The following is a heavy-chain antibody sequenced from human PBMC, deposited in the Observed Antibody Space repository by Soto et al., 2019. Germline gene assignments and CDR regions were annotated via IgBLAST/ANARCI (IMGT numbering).Heavy chain of an antibody. CDR3: ATSYFVFWSGSYLAYFDY. V-gene: IGHV4-34*01. D-gene: IGHD3-3*01. Sequence: QVRLQQWGAGLLMPSETLSRTCAVYGASFTGYYWSWIRQAPGKGLEWIGEINHRGSTNYNPSLKSRVTISVDTSKKQFSLKLSSLTAADTVVYYCATSYFVFWSGSYLAYFDYWSRGTLVTVSS. CDR2: INHRGST. CDR1: GASFTGYY. J-gene: IGHJ4*02.